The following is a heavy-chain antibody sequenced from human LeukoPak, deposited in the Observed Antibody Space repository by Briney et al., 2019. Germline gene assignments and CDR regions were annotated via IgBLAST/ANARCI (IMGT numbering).Heavy chain of an antibody. D-gene: IGHD1-26*01. CDR2: IYYSGST. Sequence: SETLSLTCTVSGGSISSYYWSWIRQPPGKGLEWIGYIYYSGSTNYNPSLKSRGTISVDTSKNQFSLKLSSVTAADTAVYYCARAGSYRGFLDYWGQGTLVTVSS. J-gene: IGHJ4*02. V-gene: IGHV4-59*01. CDR3: ARAGSYRGFLDY. CDR1: GGSISSYY.